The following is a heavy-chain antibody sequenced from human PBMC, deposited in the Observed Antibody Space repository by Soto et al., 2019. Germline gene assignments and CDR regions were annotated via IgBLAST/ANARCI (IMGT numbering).Heavy chain of an antibody. CDR1: GYTFTSYY. J-gene: IGHJ6*02. Sequence: ASVKGSCKASGYTFTSYYMHWVRQAPGQGLEWMGIINPSGGSTSYAQKFQGRVTMTRDTSTSTVYMELSSLRSEDTAVYYCARDPSINVYRMDVWGQGTTVTVSS. D-gene: IGHD2-2*01. CDR2: INPSGGST. V-gene: IGHV1-46*01. CDR3: ARDPSINVYRMDV.